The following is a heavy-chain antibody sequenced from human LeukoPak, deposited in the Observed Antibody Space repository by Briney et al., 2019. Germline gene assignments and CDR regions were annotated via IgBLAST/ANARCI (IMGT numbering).Heavy chain of an antibody. CDR2: ISWNSGSI. D-gene: IGHD3-9*01. J-gene: IGHJ4*02. CDR1: GFTFDDYA. Sequence: PGRSLRLSCAASGFTFDDYAMHWVRQAPGKGQEWVSGISWNSGSIGYADSVKGRFTISRDNAKNSLYLQMNSLRAEDTALYYCAKDSGPDILTGYYYYWGQGTLVTVSS. V-gene: IGHV3-9*01. CDR3: AKDSGPDILTGYYYY.